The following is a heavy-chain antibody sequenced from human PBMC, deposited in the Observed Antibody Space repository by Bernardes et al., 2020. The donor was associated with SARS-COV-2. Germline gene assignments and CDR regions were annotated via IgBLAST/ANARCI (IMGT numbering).Heavy chain of an antibody. D-gene: IGHD2-8*02. Sequence: ASVKVSCKASGYTFINFGIIWVRQAPGQGLEWMGWISGSNDYTNYAQNFQGRVTMTTDTSTSTAYMEVRSLRSDDTAVYYCARDLKPYCSGGVCFSLDYWGQGTLVTVSS. V-gene: IGHV1-18*01. CDR1: GYTFINFG. J-gene: IGHJ4*02. CDR3: ARDLKPYCSGGVCFSLDY. CDR2: ISGSNDYT.